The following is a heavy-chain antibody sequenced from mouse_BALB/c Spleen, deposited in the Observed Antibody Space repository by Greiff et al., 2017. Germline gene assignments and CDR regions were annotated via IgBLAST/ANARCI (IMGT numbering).Heavy chain of an antibody. CDR2: IRNKANGYTT. D-gene: IGHD1-1*01. V-gene: IGHV7-3*02. CDR1: GFTFTDYY. Sequence: EVQRVESGGGLVQPGGSLRLSCATSGFTFTDYYMSWVRQPPGKALEWLGFIRNKANGYTTEYSASVKGRFTISRDNSQSILYLQMNTLRAEDSATYYCARDFYYGSSYAMDYWGQGTSVTVSS. J-gene: IGHJ4*01. CDR3: ARDFYYGSSYAMDY.